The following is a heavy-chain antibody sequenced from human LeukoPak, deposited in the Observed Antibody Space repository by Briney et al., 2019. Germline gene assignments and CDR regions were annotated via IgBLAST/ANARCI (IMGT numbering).Heavy chain of an antibody. Sequence: PGGSLRLSCAASGFIFGDYDMSWIRQAPGKGLEWVSNISSSSYTISNADSVKGRFTISRDNAKDSLYLQMDSLRAEDTAVYYCGRQLRDTTMVFKGSLRYWYFDLWGRGTLVTVSS. D-gene: IGHD5-18*01. CDR1: GFIFGDYD. J-gene: IGHJ2*01. CDR3: GRQLRDTTMVFKGSLRYWYFDL. V-gene: IGHV3-11*01. CDR2: ISSSSYTI.